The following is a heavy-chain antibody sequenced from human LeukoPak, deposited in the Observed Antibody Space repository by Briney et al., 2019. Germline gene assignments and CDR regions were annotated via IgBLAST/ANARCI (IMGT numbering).Heavy chain of an antibody. CDR2: ISTTSDI. CDR1: GFTFSSYE. Sequence: GGSLRLSCAASGFTFSSYEMNWVRQAPGKGLEWVSYISTTSDIYYADSVRGRFTISRDNAKNSLYLQMTSLRVEDTAVYYCARDRTMRGTLPEGSFEIWRQGTMVTVSS. D-gene: IGHD2-2*01. CDR3: ARDRTMRGTLPEGSFEI. V-gene: IGHV3-48*03. J-gene: IGHJ3*02.